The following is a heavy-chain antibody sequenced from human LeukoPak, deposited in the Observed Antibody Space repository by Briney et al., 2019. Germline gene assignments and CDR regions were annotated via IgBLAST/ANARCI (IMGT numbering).Heavy chain of an antibody. V-gene: IGHV3-23*01. CDR3: AKSSDFDY. J-gene: IGHJ4*02. CDR1: GFTFSNAW. CDR2: ISGSGSST. Sequence: GGSLRLSCATSGFTFSNAWMNWVRQAPGKGLEWVSSISGSGSSTYYADSVKGRFTISRDNSKNTLCLQMNSLRAEDTAVYYCAKSSDFDYWGQGTLVTVSS.